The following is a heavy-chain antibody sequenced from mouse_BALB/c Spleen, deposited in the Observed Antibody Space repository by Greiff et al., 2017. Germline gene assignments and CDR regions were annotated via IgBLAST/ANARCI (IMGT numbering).Heavy chain of an antibody. V-gene: IGHV5-6-2*01. CDR1: GFTFSSYY. CDR2: INSNGGST. J-gene: IGHJ2*01. Sequence: EVQGVESGGGLVKLGGSLKLSCAASGFTFSSYYMSWVRQTPEKRLELVAAINSNGGSTYYPDTVKGRFTISRDNAKNTLYLQMSSLKSEDTALYYCARGYGNYDYWGQGTTLTVSS. D-gene: IGHD2-1*01. CDR3: ARGYGNYDY.